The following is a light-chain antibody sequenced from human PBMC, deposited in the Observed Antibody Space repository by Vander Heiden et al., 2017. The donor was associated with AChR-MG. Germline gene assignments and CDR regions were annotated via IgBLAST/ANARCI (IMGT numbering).Light chain of an antibody. CDR3: QSYDSSLSGAV. CDR2: GNS. V-gene: IGLV1-40*01. J-gene: IGLJ3*02. CDR1: RSNIGAVYE. Sequence: QSVLTQPPSLSGAPGQRVTISCTGNRSNIGAVYEVHWYQQLPGTATKVLIYGNSNRPSGVPDRFSGSKSGTSASLTIAGLQPEDEADYYCQSYDSSLSGAVFGGGTKVTVL.